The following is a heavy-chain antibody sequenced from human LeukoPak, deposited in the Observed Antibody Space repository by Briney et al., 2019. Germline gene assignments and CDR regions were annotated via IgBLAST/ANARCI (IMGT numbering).Heavy chain of an antibody. CDR3: ATDHSRANTAWWFDP. V-gene: IGHV1-46*01. D-gene: IGHD2-21*02. CDR2: INPSGTGT. Sequence: ASVKVSCKASGYTITNNYMHWVRQAPGQGLEWMGVINPSGTGTSYAQKFQGRVTMSRDTSTSTLYMELGSLRSEDTAFYYCATDHSRANTAWWFDPWGQGTLVTVSS. CDR1: GYTITNNY. J-gene: IGHJ5*02.